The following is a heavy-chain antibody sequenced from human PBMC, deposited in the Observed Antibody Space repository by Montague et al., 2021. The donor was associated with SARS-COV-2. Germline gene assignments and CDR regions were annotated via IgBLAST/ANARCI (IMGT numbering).Heavy chain of an antibody. D-gene: IGHD1-14*01. CDR1: GASVTSINW. V-gene: IGHV4-4*02. CDR2: IHHTGIT. Sequence: SETLSLTCAVSGASVTSINWWSWVRQPPGRGLEWIAEIHHTGITNFNPSLRSRVSISLDTSKNQFSLTLNSVTAADTAIYYCASHPVFQQPYSWGQGTLVSVSS. CDR3: ASHPVFQQPYS. J-gene: IGHJ4*02.